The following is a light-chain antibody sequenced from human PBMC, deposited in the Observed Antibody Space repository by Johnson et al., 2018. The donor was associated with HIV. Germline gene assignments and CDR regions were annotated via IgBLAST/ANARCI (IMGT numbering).Light chain of an antibody. CDR1: SSNIGNNY. CDR3: GTWDSSLSAYYV. CDR2: DNN. Sequence: QPVLTQPPSVSAAPGQKVTISCSGSSSNIGNNYVSWYQQVPGAAPKLLIYDNNRRPSGIPYRFSGSKSGPSAPLGIPGLQAGDEADYYCGTWDSSLSAYYVFGTGTKVTVL. V-gene: IGLV1-51*01. J-gene: IGLJ1*01.